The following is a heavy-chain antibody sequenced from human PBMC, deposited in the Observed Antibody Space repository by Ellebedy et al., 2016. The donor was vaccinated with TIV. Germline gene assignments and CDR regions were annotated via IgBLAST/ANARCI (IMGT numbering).Heavy chain of an antibody. CDR2: IEQYGIGK. V-gene: IGHV3-7*03. J-gene: IGHJ3*01. D-gene: IGHD4-17*01. CDR3: ARGLTGDYGAFDL. Sequence: PGGSLRLSCAASEFTFSSRWMSWVRQAPGKGLAWVANIEQYGIGKYYVDSVKGRFTISRDDANNLLYLQLNTLRAEDTALYYCARGLTGDYGAFDLWGQGTMVTVSS. CDR1: EFTFSSRW.